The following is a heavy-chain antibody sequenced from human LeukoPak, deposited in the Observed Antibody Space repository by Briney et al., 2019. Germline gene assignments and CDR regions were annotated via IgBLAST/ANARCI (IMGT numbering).Heavy chain of an antibody. Sequence: PGGSLRLSCAASGFTFSSYGMSWARQAPGKGLEWVSAITGNGANTFYADSVKGRFTISRDNSKNTMYLQMNSLRAEDTALYYCARDRSGSYPNWFDPWGQGTLVTVSS. D-gene: IGHD3-10*01. CDR1: GFTFSSYG. J-gene: IGHJ5*02. V-gene: IGHV3-23*01. CDR3: ARDRSGSYPNWFDP. CDR2: ITGNGANT.